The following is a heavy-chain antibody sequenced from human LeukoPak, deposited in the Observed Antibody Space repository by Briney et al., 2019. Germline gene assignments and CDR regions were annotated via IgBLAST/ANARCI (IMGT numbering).Heavy chain of an antibody. D-gene: IGHD5-12*01. CDR2: IKSKTDGGTT. CDR3: TTVKGGWLRSSSPYYYYYMDV. V-gene: IGHV3-15*01. J-gene: IGHJ6*03. Sequence: PGGSLRLSCAASGFTFSNAWMSWVRQAPGKGLEWVGRIKSKTDGGTTDYAAPVKGRFTISRDDSKNTLYLQMNSLKTEDTAVYYCTTVKGGWLRSSSPYYYYYMDVWGKGTTVTISS. CDR1: GFTFSNAW.